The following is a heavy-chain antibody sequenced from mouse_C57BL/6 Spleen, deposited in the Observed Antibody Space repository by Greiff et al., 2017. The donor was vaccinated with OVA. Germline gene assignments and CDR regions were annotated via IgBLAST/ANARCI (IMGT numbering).Heavy chain of an antibody. CDR1: GYSITSGYY. V-gene: IGHV3-6*01. D-gene: IGHD2-5*01. Sequence: EVQLQQSGPGLVKPSQSLSLTCSVTGYSITSGYYWNWIRQFPGNKLEWMGYISYDGSNNYNPSLKNRISITRDTSKNQFFLKLNSVTTEDTATYYCARNSNFYYFDYWGQGTTLTVSS. J-gene: IGHJ2*01. CDR3: ARNSNFYYFDY. CDR2: ISYDGSN.